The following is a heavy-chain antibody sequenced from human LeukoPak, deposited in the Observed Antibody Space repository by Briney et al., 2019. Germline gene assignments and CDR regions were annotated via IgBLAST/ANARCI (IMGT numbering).Heavy chain of an antibody. CDR3: ARSVFGDYSIDY. D-gene: IGHD3-16*01. J-gene: IGHJ4*02. CDR1: GFTFSSYA. V-gene: IGHV3-23*01. CDR2: ISGSGVTT. Sequence: GGSLRLFCAASGFTFSSYAMSWVRQAPGKGLEWVSAISGSGVTTYYADSVKGRFTISRDNSKNPLYLQMNSLTAEDTAVYYCARSVFGDYSIDYWGQGTLVTVSS.